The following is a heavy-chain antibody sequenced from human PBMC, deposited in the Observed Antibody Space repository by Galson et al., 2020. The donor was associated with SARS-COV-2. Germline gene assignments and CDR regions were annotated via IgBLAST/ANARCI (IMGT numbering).Heavy chain of an antibody. J-gene: IGHJ4*02. CDR1: GYTFTSYY. CDR3: ARDLRVRGVIITEGPGFDY. D-gene: IGHD3-10*01. CDR2: IKPSGGST. V-gene: IGHV1-46*01. Sequence: ASVKVSCKASGYTFTSYYLHWGREAPGQGLEWMGRIKPSGGSTSYAEKFKGRVNRTRETSTSTVYKELSSLGPEETAVYYCARDLRVRGVIITEGPGFDYWGQGTLVTVSS.